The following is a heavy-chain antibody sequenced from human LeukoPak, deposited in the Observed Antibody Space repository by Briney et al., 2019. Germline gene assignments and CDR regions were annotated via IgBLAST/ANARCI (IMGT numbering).Heavy chain of an antibody. CDR2: IIPILGIA. J-gene: IGHJ4*02. Sequence: SVKVSCKASGGTFISYTISWVRQAPGQGREWMGRIIPILGIANYAQKFQGRVTITADKSTSTAYMELSSLRSEDTAVYYCARDPPYSSSPRVFDYWGQGTLVTVSS. CDR3: ARDPPYSSSPRVFDY. D-gene: IGHD6-6*01. CDR1: GGTFISYT. V-gene: IGHV1-69*04.